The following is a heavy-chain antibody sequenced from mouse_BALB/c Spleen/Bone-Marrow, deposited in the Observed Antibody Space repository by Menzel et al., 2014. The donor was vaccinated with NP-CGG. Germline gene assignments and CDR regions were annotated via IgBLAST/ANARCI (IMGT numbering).Heavy chain of an antibody. CDR3: ARREYYAMDY. J-gene: IGHJ4*01. CDR1: GFNIKDTY. V-gene: IGHV14-3*02. CDR2: IDPANGNT. Sequence: EVQLQQSGAELVKPGASVKLSCTASGFNIKDTYMHWVKQRPEQGLEWIGRIDPANGNTKYDPKFQGKATITADTSSNTAYLQLSGVTSEDTGVYYGARREYYAMDYWGLGTSVTVSS.